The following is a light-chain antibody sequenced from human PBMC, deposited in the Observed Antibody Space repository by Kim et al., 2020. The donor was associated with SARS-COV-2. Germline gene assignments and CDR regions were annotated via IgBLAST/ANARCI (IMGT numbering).Light chain of an antibody. J-gene: IGKJ2*01. CDR1: QSVLYSSNNKNY. V-gene: IGKV4-1*01. CDR2: WAS. Sequence: ERATINCKSSQSVLYSSNNKNYLAWYQQKPGQPPKLLIYWASTRESGVPDRFSGSGSGTDFTLTISSLQAEDVAVYYCQQYYSPYTFGQGTKLEI. CDR3: QQYYSPYT.